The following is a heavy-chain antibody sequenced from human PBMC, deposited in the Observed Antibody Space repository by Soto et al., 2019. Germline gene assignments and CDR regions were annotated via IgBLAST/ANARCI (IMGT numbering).Heavy chain of an antibody. CDR3: ARSVGVTTLSYLDY. Sequence: SXKVSYTASGGTXMKYGISWVRQAPGQGLEWLGGIIPMFGTATSTQNFQGRLTITADESTSTAYMELSSLTSEDTAVYFCARSVGVTTLSYLDYWGQGTQGTVSS. CDR2: IIPMFGTA. CDR1: GGTXMKYG. V-gene: IGHV1-69*13. J-gene: IGHJ4*02. D-gene: IGHD1-26*01.